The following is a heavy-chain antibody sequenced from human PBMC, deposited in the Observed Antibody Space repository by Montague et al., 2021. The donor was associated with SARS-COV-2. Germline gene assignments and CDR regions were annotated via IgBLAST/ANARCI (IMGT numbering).Heavy chain of an antibody. D-gene: IGHD5-18*01. CDR3: ARGSYGPDAFDL. CDR2: ISYSGST. Sequence: SETLSLTCTVSGGSIISYYWSWIRQPPGKGLEWIGYISYSGSTNYNPSLKSRVTISLDTSKNQFSLKLNSVTAADTAVYYCARGSYGPDAFDLWGQGTMVTVSS. V-gene: IGHV4-59*01. J-gene: IGHJ3*01. CDR1: GGSIISYY.